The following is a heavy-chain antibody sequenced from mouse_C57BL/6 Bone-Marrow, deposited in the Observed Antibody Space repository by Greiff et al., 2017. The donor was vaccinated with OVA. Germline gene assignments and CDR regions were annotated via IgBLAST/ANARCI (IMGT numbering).Heavy chain of an antibody. Sequence: QVQLKQPGAELVKPGASVKLSCKASGYTFTSYWMQWVKQRPGQGLEWIGEIDPSDSYTNYNQKFKGKATLTVDTSSSTAYMQLSSLTSEDSAVYYCAGFTTAPAWFAYWGQGTLVTVSA. CDR2: IDPSDSYT. CDR1: GYTFTSYW. CDR3: AGFTTAPAWFAY. V-gene: IGHV1-50*01. J-gene: IGHJ3*01. D-gene: IGHD1-2*01.